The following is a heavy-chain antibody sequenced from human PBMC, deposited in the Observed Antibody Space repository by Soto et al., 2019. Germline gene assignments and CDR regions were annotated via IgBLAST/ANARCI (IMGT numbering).Heavy chain of an antibody. Sequence: QVQLVESGGGVVQPGRSLRLSCAASGFTFSSYAMHWVRQAPGKGLEWVAVISYDGSNKYYADSVKGRFTISRDNSKNTLYLQMNSLRAEDTAVYYCARDKLEMATVRAGRFDYWGQGTLVTVSS. J-gene: IGHJ4*02. D-gene: IGHD4-4*01. CDR3: ARDKLEMATVRAGRFDY. CDR2: ISYDGSNK. V-gene: IGHV3-30-3*01. CDR1: GFTFSSYA.